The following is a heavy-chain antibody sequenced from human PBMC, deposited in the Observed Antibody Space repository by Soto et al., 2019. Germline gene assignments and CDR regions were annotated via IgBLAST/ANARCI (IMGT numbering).Heavy chain of an antibody. CDR3: TTLEGDYGWDY. CDR2: IKSKTDGGTT. D-gene: IGHD4-17*01. V-gene: IGHV3-15*01. J-gene: IGHJ4*02. CDR1: GFTFSNAW. Sequence: EVQLVESGGGLVQPGGSLRLSCAASGFTFSNAWMSWVRQAPGKGLEWVGRIKSKTDGGTTDYAAPVKGRFTISRDDSKNTLYLQMNSPKTEDTAVYYCTTLEGDYGWDYWGQGTLVTVSS.